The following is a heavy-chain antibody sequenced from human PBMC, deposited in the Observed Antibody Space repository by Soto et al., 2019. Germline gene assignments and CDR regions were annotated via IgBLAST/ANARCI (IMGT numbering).Heavy chain of an antibody. Sequence: PGGPLRLSCAASGFSFGSYALSWVRQAPGKGLEWVSTISGSDGKTFYADSVKGRFSISRDTSQSTLYLQMNSLRADDTAMYYCARWSYLDYWGQGTQVTVSS. CDR1: GFSFGSYA. J-gene: IGHJ4*02. CDR2: ISGSDGKT. CDR3: ARWSYLDY. D-gene: IGHD3-3*01. V-gene: IGHV3-23*01.